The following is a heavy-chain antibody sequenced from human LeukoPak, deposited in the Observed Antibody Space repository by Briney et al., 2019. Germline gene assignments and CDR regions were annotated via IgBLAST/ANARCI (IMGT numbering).Heavy chain of an antibody. V-gene: IGHV4-59*12. CDR2: IYYSGST. CDR3: AREGDTVMARRYFDY. J-gene: IGHJ4*02. CDR1: GDSISGNY. Sequence: HSETLSLTCTVSGDSISGNYWTWIRQPPGKGLEWIGYIYYSGSTNYNASLKSRVTISVDTSKNQFSLKLSSVTAADTAVYYCAREGDTVMARRYFDYWGQGTLVTVSS. D-gene: IGHD5-18*01.